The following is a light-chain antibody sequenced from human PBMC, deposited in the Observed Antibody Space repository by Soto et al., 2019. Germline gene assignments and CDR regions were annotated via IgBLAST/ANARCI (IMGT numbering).Light chain of an antibody. Sequence: DIQMTQSPSTLSASVGDRVTITCRASQSITTWLAWYQQKPGKAPKVLIYDASSLESGVPSRFSGSGSGTKFSLTISSLQPDDFATDYCQQYNSYTWTFGQGTKVEI. CDR2: DAS. CDR3: QQYNSYTWT. J-gene: IGKJ1*01. CDR1: QSITTW. V-gene: IGKV1-5*01.